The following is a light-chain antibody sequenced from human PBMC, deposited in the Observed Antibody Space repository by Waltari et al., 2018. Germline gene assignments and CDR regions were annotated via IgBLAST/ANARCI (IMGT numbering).Light chain of an antibody. Sequence: SPLPQPAPVLGSPGQSIPIPCNGTSSDVGGSHYVPWYQQHPGKAPKLMIYDVSKRPSGVSNRFSGSKSGNTASLTISGLQAEDEADYYCSSYTSSSTYVFGTGTKVTVL. CDR3: SSYTSSSTYV. CDR2: DVS. CDR1: SSDVGGSHY. V-gene: IGLV2-14*01. J-gene: IGLJ1*01.